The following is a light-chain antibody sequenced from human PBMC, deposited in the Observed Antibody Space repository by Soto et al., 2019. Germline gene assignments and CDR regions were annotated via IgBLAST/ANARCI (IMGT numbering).Light chain of an antibody. V-gene: IGLV1-44*01. CDR1: TSNIGSNT. Sequence: QAVVPQPPSASGTPGQRVTISCSGSTSNIGSNTVNWYQQLPGTAPKLLIYSNNQRPSGVPDRFSGSKSGTSASLAISGLQSEDEADYYCAAWDDSLNGPHYVFGTGTKLTVL. J-gene: IGLJ1*01. CDR2: SNN. CDR3: AAWDDSLNGPHYV.